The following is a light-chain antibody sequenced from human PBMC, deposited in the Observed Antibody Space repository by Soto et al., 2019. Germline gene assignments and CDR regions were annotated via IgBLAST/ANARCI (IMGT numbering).Light chain of an antibody. CDR3: AAWDDSLVV. CDR1: SSNIGSAY. V-gene: IGLV1-47*01. CDR2: RNN. Sequence: QSVLTQPPSASGTPGQTVTISCSGSSSNIGSAYIYWYQHLPGTAPKLLIYRNNQRPSGVPDRFSASKSGTSASLAISGIRSEDDADYYCAAWDDSLVVFGGGTKRPS. J-gene: IGLJ2*01.